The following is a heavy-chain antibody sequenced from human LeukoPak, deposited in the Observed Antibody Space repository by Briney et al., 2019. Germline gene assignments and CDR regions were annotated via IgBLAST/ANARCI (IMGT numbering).Heavy chain of an antibody. CDR2: INPNSGGT. D-gene: IGHD3-10*01. V-gene: IGHV1-2*02. J-gene: IGHJ4*02. CDR3: ARARGTYGSRGVDFDY. Sequence: ASVKVSCKASGYTFTGYYTQWVRQAPGQGHEWMGWINPNSGGTKSAQKFQGRVTMTRDTSISTAYMELSRLRSDDTAVYYCARARGTYGSRGVDFDYWGQGTLVTVSS. CDR1: GYTFTGYY.